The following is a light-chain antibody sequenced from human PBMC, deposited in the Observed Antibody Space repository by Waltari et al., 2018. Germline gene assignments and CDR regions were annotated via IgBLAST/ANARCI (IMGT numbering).Light chain of an antibody. V-gene: IGKV1-5*03. J-gene: IGKJ2*01. CDR1: QSVGTW. CDR3: QQYSSFST. CDR2: MAS. Sequence: EMQMTQWPSTLCASVGDRVTTSCRARQSVGTWLAWYQQKPGKAPKLLIYMASSLESGVPSRFSGSGSGTEFTLTISGLQPDDFATYSCQQYSSFSTFGQGTKV.